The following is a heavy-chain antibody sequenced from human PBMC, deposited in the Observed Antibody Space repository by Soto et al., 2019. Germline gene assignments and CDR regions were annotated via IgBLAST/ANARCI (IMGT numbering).Heavy chain of an antibody. CDR3: AGQPYYYDSSGYKTNY. V-gene: IGHV4-30-4*01. D-gene: IGHD3-22*01. CDR2: IYYSGST. J-gene: IGHJ4*02. Sequence: PSETLSLTCTVSGGSISSGDYYWSWIRQPPGKGLEWIGYIYYSGSTYYNPSLKSRVTISVDTSKNQFSLKLSSVTAADTAVYYCAGQPYYYDSSGYKTNYWGQGTLVTVSS. CDR1: GGSISSGDYY.